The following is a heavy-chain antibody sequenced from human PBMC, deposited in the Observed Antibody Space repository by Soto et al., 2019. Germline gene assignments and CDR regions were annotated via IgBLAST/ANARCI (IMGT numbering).Heavy chain of an antibody. V-gene: IGHV1-3*01. Sequence: ASVKVSCKASGYTFTSYAMHWVRQAPGQRLEWMGWINAGNGNTKYSQKFQGRVTITRDTSASTAYMELSSLRSEDTAVYYCARDLVSGGGVILHGLHAIWGQGTMVPVS. CDR1: GYTFTSYA. CDR3: ARDLVSGGGVILHGLHAI. D-gene: IGHD3-16*02. J-gene: IGHJ3*02. CDR2: INAGNGNT.